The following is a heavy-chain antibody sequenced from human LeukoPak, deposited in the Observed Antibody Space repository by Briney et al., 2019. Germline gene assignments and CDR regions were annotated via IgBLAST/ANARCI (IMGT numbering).Heavy chain of an antibody. CDR3: AGGHQWLAYGMDV. Sequence: GGSLRLSCAASGFTFSSYDMHWVRQATGKGLEWVSAIGTAGDTYYPGSVKGRFTISRENAKNSLYLQMNSLRAGDTAVYYCAGGHQWLAYGMDVWGQGTTVTVSS. CDR1: GFTFSSYD. V-gene: IGHV3-13*01. J-gene: IGHJ6*02. D-gene: IGHD6-19*01. CDR2: IGTAGDT.